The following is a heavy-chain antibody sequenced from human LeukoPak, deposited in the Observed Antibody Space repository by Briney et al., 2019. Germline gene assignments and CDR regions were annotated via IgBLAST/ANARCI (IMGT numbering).Heavy chain of an antibody. CDR2: IITIFGKA. V-gene: IGHV1-69*01. J-gene: IGHJ4*02. Sequence: GGSVTVSCKASGGTFSSYAISWVRQAPGQGVEGVGGIITIFGKANYAQTFQGRVTINAEESTSTAYIELSSLRSEDTAVYYCARDQWRGLLWFGELPQGGYWGQGTLVTVSS. D-gene: IGHD3-10*01. CDR1: GGTFSSYA. CDR3: ARDQWRGLLWFGELPQGGY.